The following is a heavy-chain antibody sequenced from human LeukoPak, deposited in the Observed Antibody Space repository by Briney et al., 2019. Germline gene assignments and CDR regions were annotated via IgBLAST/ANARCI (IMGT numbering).Heavy chain of an antibody. CDR1: GFTFSSYS. J-gene: IGHJ4*02. Sequence: GGSLRLSCAASGFTFSSYSMNWVRQAPGKGLEWVSYISSSSTIYYADSVKGRFTISRDNAKNSLYLQMNSLRAEDTAVYYCARAPYYSDSSGYYYYFDYWGQGTLVTVSS. V-gene: IGHV3-48*01. CDR3: ARAPYYSDSSGYYYYFDY. CDR2: ISSSSTI. D-gene: IGHD3-22*01.